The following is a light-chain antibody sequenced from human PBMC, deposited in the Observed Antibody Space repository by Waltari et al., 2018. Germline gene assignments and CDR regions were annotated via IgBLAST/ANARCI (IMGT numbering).Light chain of an antibody. CDR1: SSDVGCHNY. V-gene: IGLV2-14*01. Sequence: QSALTQPASVSGSPGQSITIPCTGTSSDVGCHNYVSWYQQYPGKAPKVIIYEVSNRPSGVSNRFSGSKSGNTASLTISGLQAEDEADYYCSSYSSSSPLWVFGGGTKLTVL. CDR2: EVS. J-gene: IGLJ3*02. CDR3: SSYSSSSPLWV.